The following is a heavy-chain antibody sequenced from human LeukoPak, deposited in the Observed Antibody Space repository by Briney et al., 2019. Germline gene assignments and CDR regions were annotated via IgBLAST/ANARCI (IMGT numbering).Heavy chain of an antibody. CDR1: GYTFTRYY. Sequence: LWASVKVSCKASGYTFTRYYMHWVRQAPGQGLEWMGIINPSTGSTSYAQKFQGRVTMTRDTSTSTVYMELSSLRSEDTAVYYCARETCSSIHCLDYYYYMDVWGKGTTVTVSS. D-gene: IGHD2-2*01. CDR2: INPSTGST. CDR3: ARETCSSIHCLDYYYYMDV. V-gene: IGHV1-46*01. J-gene: IGHJ6*03.